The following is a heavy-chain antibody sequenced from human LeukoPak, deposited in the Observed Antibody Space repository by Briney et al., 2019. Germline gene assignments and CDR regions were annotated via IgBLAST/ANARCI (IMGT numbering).Heavy chain of an antibody. CDR2: INHSGST. CDR3: ARGKELVTSIDY. V-gene: IGHV4-34*01. CDR1: GGSFSGYY. Sequence: SETLSLTCAVYGGSFSGYYWSWIRQPPGKRLEWIGEINHSGSTNYNPSLKSRVTISVDTSKNQFSLKLSSVTAADTAVYYCARGKELVTSIDYWGQGTLVTVSS. J-gene: IGHJ4*02. D-gene: IGHD6-6*01.